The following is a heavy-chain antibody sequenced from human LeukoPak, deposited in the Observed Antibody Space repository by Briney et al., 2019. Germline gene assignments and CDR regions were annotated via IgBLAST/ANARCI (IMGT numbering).Heavy chain of an antibody. CDR1: GGSISSSSYY. Sequence: PSETLSLTCTVSGGSISSSSYYWGWIRQPPGKGLEWIGSIYYSGSTYYNPSLKSRVTISVDTSKNQFSLKLSSVTAADTAVYYCERGIRYFDSPSDYWGQGTLVTVSS. V-gene: IGHV4-39*01. CDR2: IYYSGST. J-gene: IGHJ4*02. D-gene: IGHD3-9*01. CDR3: ERGIRYFDSPSDY.